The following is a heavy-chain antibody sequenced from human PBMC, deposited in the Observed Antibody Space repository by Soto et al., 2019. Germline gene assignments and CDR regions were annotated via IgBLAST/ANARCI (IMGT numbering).Heavy chain of an antibody. D-gene: IGHD3-10*01. Sequence: QVQLVQSGAEEKKPGASVKVSCKASGYTFTSYSMHWVRQAPGQRLEWMGWINGNNGNTRYSQNFQGRVTITRDTSASTDYMELGSLRSEDTAVYYCARPMNYNDYLDYWGQGALFTVSS. J-gene: IGHJ4*02. CDR2: INGNNGNT. CDR3: ARPMNYNDYLDY. CDR1: GYTFTSYS. V-gene: IGHV1-3*05.